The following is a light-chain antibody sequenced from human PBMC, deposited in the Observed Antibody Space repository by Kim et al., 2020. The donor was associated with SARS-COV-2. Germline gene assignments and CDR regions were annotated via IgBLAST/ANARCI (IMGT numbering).Light chain of an antibody. CDR1: DIGSQS. CDR2: YDR. CDR3: QVWESTSDEKV. Sequence: AQGETASITCGGDDIGSQSVHWYQQKPGQAPVLVIYYDRDRPSGITERISGSKSGNAATLTISRVEAGDEADYYCQVWESTSDEKVFGTGTKVTVL. V-gene: IGLV3-21*01. J-gene: IGLJ1*01.